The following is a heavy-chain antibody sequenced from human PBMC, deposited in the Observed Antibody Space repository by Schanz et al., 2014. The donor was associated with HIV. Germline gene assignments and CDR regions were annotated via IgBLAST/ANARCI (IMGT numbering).Heavy chain of an antibody. J-gene: IGHJ6*02. CDR3: ARGGYAARPSYYYDMDI. V-gene: IGHV3-30*03. Sequence: QVQLVESGGGVVQPGRSLRLSCVASGFTFGSYGMHWARQTPDKGLEWLGAMSYDGSNKHYADSVKGRFTISRDNAKNTRYLQINSLRAEDTAVYYCARGGYAARPSYYYDMDIWGQGTTVTVSS. CDR2: MSYDGSNK. D-gene: IGHD5-12*01. CDR1: GFTFGSYG.